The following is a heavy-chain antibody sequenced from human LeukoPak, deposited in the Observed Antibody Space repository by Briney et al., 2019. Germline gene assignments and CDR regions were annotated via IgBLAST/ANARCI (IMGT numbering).Heavy chain of an antibody. Sequence: PGGSLRLSCAASGFTFDDYAIHWVRQVPGKGLEWVSGISWNSGTIGYEVSVKGRFTISRDNAKNSLYLQMNSLRAEDTALYYCARPSSGGVADAFDIWGQGTMVTVSS. CDR2: ISWNSGTI. D-gene: IGHD3-16*01. CDR3: ARPSSGGVADAFDI. V-gene: IGHV3-9*01. J-gene: IGHJ3*02. CDR1: GFTFDDYA.